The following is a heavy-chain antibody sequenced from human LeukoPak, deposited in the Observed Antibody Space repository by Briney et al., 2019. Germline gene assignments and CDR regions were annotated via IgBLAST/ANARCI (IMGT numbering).Heavy chain of an antibody. D-gene: IGHD6-19*01. V-gene: IGHV4-39*01. CDR2: IYFTGST. CDR3: ARRSIAVAGDAYYYGMDV. Sequence: KTSETLSLTCSVSGGSISSTSYYWGWIRQPPGKGLEWIGNIYFTGSTYYNPSLKSRVTISVDTSKNQFSLNLTSVTAADTAEYYCARRSIAVAGDAYYYGMDVWGQGTTVTVSS. CDR1: GGSISSTSYY. J-gene: IGHJ6*02.